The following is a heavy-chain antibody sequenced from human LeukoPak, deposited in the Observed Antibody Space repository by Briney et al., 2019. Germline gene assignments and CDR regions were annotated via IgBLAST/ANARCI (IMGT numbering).Heavy chain of an antibody. V-gene: IGHV4-34*01. CDR2: DNDSESP. Sequence: SETLSLTCAVYGGSFSGYYWSWIRQPPGKGLEWIGEDNDSESPNYNPSLKSRVTISVDTSKKQLSLKLSSVTAADTAVYYCAGGQAAVASDGFDYWGQGTLVTVSS. J-gene: IGHJ4*02. CDR3: AGGQAAVASDGFDY. CDR1: GGSFSGYY. D-gene: IGHD6-19*01.